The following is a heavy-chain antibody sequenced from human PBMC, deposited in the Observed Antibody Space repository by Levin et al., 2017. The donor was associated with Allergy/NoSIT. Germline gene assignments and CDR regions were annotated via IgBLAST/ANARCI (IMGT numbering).Heavy chain of an antibody. CDR1: GFTFSTYA. CDR3: AKSIASRRGFDY. J-gene: IGHJ4*02. CDR2: ISASADNT. Sequence: GGSLRLSCAASGFTFSTYAMIWVRQAPGKGLEWVSAISASADNTYYTDSVRGRFTISRDNSGNTLYLQMNSLRAEDTAVYYCAKSIASRRGFDYCGQGTLVTVSS. V-gene: IGHV3-23*01. D-gene: IGHD2-21*01.